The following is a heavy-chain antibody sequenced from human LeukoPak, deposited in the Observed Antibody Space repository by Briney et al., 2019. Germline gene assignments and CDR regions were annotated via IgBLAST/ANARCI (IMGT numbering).Heavy chain of an antibody. CDR2: ISWNSGSI. CDR3: AKDIIPQYYYDSSGYRTGPYYYYYYGMDV. CDR1: GFTFYDYA. V-gene: IGHV3-9*01. J-gene: IGHJ6*02. Sequence: GGSLRLSCAASGFTFYDYAMHWVRQAPGKGLEWVSGISWNSGSIVYADSAKGRFTISRDNAKNSLYLQMNSLRAEDTALYYCAKDIIPQYYYDSSGYRTGPYYYYYYGMDVWGQGTTVTVSS. D-gene: IGHD3-22*01.